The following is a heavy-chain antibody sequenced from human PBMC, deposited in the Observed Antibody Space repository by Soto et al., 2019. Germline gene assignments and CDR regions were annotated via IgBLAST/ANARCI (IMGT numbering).Heavy chain of an antibody. V-gene: IGHV1-8*01. J-gene: IGHJ4*02. CDR1: GYPFTAFD. Sequence: ASVKVSCKASGYPFTAFDINWVRQAAGQGLEWMGWMNPSSGDSAFAQRFQDRITMTRTTSISTAYMELSRLTSDDTAVYYCVRQPGGVATPGDDYWGQGTLVTAPQ. D-gene: IGHD2-15*01. CDR3: VRQPGGVATPGDDY. CDR2: MNPSSGDS.